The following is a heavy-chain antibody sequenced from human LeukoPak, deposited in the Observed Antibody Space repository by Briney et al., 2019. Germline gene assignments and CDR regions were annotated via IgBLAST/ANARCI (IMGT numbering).Heavy chain of an antibody. V-gene: IGHV1-2*02. CDR3: ARAVAGTFDY. J-gene: IGHJ4*02. Sequence: ASVKVSCKASGYTFSVYYIHWQRQAPGQGLEWLGWINPNNGGTLYSQKFQGGVTMSRDTSISAVYMELSRLRSGDTAVYYCARAVAGTFDYWGQGTLVTVSS. D-gene: IGHD6-19*01. CDR1: GYTFSVYY. CDR2: INPNNGGT.